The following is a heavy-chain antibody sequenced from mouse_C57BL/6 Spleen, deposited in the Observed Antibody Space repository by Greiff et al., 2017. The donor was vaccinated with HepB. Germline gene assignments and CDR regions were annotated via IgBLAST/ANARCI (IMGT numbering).Heavy chain of an antibody. V-gene: IGHV5-6*01. D-gene: IGHD2-2*01. J-gene: IGHJ3*01. CDR3: ARHEVTTGAWFAY. CDR2: ISSGGSYT. Sequence: EVHLVESGGDLVKPGGSLKLSCAASGFTFSSYGMSWVRQTPDKRLEWVATISSGGSYTYYPDSVKGRFTISRDNAKNTLYLQMSSLKSEDTAMYYCARHEVTTGAWFAYWGQGTLVTVSA. CDR1: GFTFSSYG.